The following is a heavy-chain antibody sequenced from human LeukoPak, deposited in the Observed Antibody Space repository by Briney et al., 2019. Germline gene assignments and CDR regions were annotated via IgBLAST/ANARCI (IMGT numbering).Heavy chain of an antibody. Sequence: PGGSLRLSCPPSGFTFNNAWMSWVRQVPGKGLEWVGRIKSKADDGATDYAAPVKGRFTISRDDSKNTLYLQTHSLKTEDTAVYHCTTGERRFDSSGFYPYYFDYWGQGTLVTVSS. D-gene: IGHD3-22*01. CDR2: IKSKADDGAT. CDR3: TTGERRFDSSGFYPYYFDY. V-gene: IGHV3-15*01. J-gene: IGHJ4*02. CDR1: GFTFNNAW.